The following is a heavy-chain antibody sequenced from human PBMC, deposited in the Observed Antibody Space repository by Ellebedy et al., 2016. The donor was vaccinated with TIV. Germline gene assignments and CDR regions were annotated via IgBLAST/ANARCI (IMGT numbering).Heavy chain of an antibody. V-gene: IGHV4-39*01. CDR1: GCSISRSNYY. Sequence: MPSETLSLTCTVSGCSISRSNYYWGWIRQPPGKGLEWIGSIYYSGSTYYNPSLKSRVTISVDTSKNLFSLKLSSVTAADTAVYYCARQEEYGGYPSYFDYWGQGTLVTVSS. D-gene: IGHD5-12*01. CDR3: ARQEEYGGYPSYFDY. J-gene: IGHJ4*02. CDR2: IYYSGST.